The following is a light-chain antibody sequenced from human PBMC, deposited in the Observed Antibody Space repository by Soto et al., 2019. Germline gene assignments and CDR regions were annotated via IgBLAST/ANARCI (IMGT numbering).Light chain of an antibody. CDR1: QGVNSY. CDR2: GAS. Sequence: EKVMTQSPATLSMSPGERATLSCRASQGVNSYLAWYRQKPGQAPRLLIYGASTRATGIPARFSGSGSGTEFTLTISSLQSEDFAVYYCQQYTNWPSWTFGQGTKVEIK. V-gene: IGKV3-15*01. J-gene: IGKJ1*01. CDR3: QQYTNWPSWT.